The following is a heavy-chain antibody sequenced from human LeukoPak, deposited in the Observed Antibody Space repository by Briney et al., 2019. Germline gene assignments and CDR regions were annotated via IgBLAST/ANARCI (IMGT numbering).Heavy chain of an antibody. CDR1: GYSFSSHA. Sequence: ASVKVSCKTSGYSFSSHAISWVRQAPGQGPEWMGWINTNTGNPTYAQGFTGRFVFSLDTSVSTAYLQISSLKAEDTAVYYCARAAVAGVFDYWGQGTLVTVSS. J-gene: IGHJ4*02. V-gene: IGHV7-4-1*02. CDR2: INTNTGNP. CDR3: ARAAVAGVFDY. D-gene: IGHD6-19*01.